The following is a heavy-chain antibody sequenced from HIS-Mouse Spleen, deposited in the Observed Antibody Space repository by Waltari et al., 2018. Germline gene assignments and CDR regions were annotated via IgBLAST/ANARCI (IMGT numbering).Heavy chain of an antibody. D-gene: IGHD6-13*01. CDR1: GCSISSSRYY. V-gene: IGHV4-39*07. Sequence: QLQLQASGPGLVKPSETLSLTVTVSGCSISSSRYYWGWIRQPPGKGLERIGSIYYSGSTYYNPSLKSRVTISVDTSKNQFSLKLSSVTAADTAVYYCAREIPYSSSWYDWYFDLWGRGTLVTVSS. CDR3: AREIPYSSSWYDWYFDL. CDR2: IYYSGST. J-gene: IGHJ2*01.